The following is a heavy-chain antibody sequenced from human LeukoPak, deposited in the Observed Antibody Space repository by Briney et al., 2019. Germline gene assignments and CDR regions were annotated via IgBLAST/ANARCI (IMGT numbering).Heavy chain of an antibody. CDR1: GFTFSGYW. CDR3: ARDGGYYDSSGTSFDY. V-gene: IGHV3-74*01. J-gene: IGHJ4*02. Sequence: PGGSLRLSCAASGFTFSGYWMHWVRQAPGKGLVWVSRINSVGITTSYADSVKGRFTISRDNAKNTLYLQMNSLRAEDTAVYYCARDGGYYDSSGTSFDYWGRGTLVTVSS. D-gene: IGHD3-22*01. CDR2: INSVGITT.